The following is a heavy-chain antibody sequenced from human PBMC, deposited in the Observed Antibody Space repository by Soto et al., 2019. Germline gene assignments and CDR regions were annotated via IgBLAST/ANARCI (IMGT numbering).Heavy chain of an antibody. D-gene: IGHD3-22*01. CDR3: AKGDDKSGYYLAGGVDV. J-gene: IGHJ6*02. CDR2: ISYDGAVK. V-gene: IGHV3-30*18. CDR1: GFRFSSYN. Sequence: QVQVVESGGGVVQPGRSLRLSCAASGFRFSSYNMDWVRQAPGKGLEGVASISYDGAVKYYADSVQGRFSISRDNAKNTVELQMNSLRAEDSAVYYCAKGDDKSGYYLAGGVDVWGQGTTVTVSS.